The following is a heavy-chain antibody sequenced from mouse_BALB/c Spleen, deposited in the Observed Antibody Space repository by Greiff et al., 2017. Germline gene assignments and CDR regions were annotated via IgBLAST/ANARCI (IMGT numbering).Heavy chain of an antibody. Sequence: VQLHQPGAELVKPGASVKLSCKASGYTFTSYYMYWVKQRPGQGLEWIGGINPSNGGTNFNEKFKSKATLTVDKSSSTAYMQLSSLTSEDSAVYYCTRSIYYYGRPSFDYWGQGTTLTVSS. J-gene: IGHJ2*01. CDR2: INPSNGGT. V-gene: IGHV1S81*02. D-gene: IGHD1-1*01. CDR3: TRSIYYYGRPSFDY. CDR1: GYTFTSYY.